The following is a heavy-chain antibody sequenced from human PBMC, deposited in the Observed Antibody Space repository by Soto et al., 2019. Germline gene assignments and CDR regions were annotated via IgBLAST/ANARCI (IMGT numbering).Heavy chain of an antibody. V-gene: IGHV3-48*02. CDR3: ARVVVVIPPGYYYAMDV. Sequence: GGSLRLSCAASGFSFSSFHMNWVRQAPGRGLEWVAYITSSSDTIYYSDSVKGRFTISRDNGKNSLFLQMNSLRDEDTAVYYCARVVVVIPPGYYYAMDVWGQGTTVTVSS. D-gene: IGHD3-22*01. CDR1: GFSFSSFH. CDR2: ITSSSDTI. J-gene: IGHJ6*02.